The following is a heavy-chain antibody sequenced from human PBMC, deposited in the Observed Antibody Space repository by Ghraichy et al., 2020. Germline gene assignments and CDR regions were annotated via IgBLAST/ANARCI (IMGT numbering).Heavy chain of an antibody. CDR1: GFTFSSYG. D-gene: IGHD3-3*01. J-gene: IGHJ4*02. CDR2: ISYDGSNK. V-gene: IGHV3-30*18. CDR3: AKLSSDFWSGYYTGLTGGDY. Sequence: GESMNISCAASGFTFSSYGMHWVRQAPDKGLEWVAVISYDGSNKYYADSVKGRFTISRDNSKNTLYLQMNSLRAEDTAVYYCAKLSSDFWSGYYTGLTGGDYWGQGTLVTVSS.